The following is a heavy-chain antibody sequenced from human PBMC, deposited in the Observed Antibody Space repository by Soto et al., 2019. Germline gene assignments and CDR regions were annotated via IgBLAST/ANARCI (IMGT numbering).Heavy chain of an antibody. D-gene: IGHD3-3*01. CDR1: GGSFNSHA. CDR2: FIPVLGTA. V-gene: IGHV1-69*06. Sequence: QVPLVQSGAEVKKPGSSVKVSCKASGGSFNSHAINWVRQAPGQGLEWMGGFIPVLGTANYAQKFQGRVTITADRSKTTAYMELTSLIADDTAVYYCARGAFGGGYYANFDHWGQGTLVTVSS. J-gene: IGHJ4*02. CDR3: ARGAFGGGYYANFDH.